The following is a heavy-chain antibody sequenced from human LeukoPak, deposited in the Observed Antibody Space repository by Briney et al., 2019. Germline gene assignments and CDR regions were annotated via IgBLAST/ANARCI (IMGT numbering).Heavy chain of an antibody. CDR3: ARDRATWAYDEVHGY. D-gene: IGHD5-24*01. Sequence: GASVKVSCKASGYTFINYGISWVRQAPGQGLEWMGWISAYNGNTNYAQKFQDRVTMTTDTSTSTAYMELRSLRSDDTAVYYCARDRATWAYDEVHGYWGQGSLVTVSS. V-gene: IGHV1-18*01. J-gene: IGHJ4*02. CDR2: ISAYNGNT. CDR1: GYTFINYG.